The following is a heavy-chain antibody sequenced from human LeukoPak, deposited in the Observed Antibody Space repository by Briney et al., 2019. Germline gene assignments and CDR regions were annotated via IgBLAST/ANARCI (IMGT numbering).Heavy chain of an antibody. CDR1: GFTFSSYE. D-gene: IGHD5-18*01. V-gene: IGHV3-21*05. CDR3: ARDLSGVTGYTYGRGIDY. Sequence: GGSLRLSCAASGFTFSSYEMNWVRQAPGKGLEWVSYISTSSSYIYYADSVKGRFTISRDNSKNTLYLQMNSLRAEDAALYYCARDLSGVTGYTYGRGIDYWGQGTLVTVSS. CDR2: ISTSSSYI. J-gene: IGHJ4*02.